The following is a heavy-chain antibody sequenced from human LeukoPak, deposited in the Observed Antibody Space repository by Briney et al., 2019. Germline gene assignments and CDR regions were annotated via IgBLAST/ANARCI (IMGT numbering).Heavy chain of an antibody. D-gene: IGHD4-11*01. V-gene: IGHV1-2*02. J-gene: IGHJ6*03. Sequence: GASVKVSCKASGYTFTGYYMHWVRQAPGQGLEWMGWINPNSGGTNYAQKFQGRVTMTRDTSISTAYMELSRLRSDDTAVYYCAREDDNNYGRRGYYYYYMDVWGKGTTVTVSS. CDR2: INPNSGGT. CDR3: AREDDNNYGRRGYYYYYMDV. CDR1: GYTFTGYY.